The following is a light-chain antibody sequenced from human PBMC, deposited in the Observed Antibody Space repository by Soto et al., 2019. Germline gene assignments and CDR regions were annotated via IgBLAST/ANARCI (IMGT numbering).Light chain of an antibody. Sequence: DIQMTQSPSSLSASVGDRVTITCRASQGITNYLAWYQQKAGKVPKLLIYAASTLQSGVPSRFSGSGSGTDFTLTISSLQHEDIATYSCQKHNSAPLTSGHGTRLAIK. V-gene: IGKV1-27*01. CDR3: QKHNSAPLT. CDR1: QGITNY. CDR2: AAS. J-gene: IGKJ5*01.